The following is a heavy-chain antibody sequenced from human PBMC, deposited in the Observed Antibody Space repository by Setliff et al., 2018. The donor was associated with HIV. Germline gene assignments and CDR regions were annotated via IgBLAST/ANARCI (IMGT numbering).Heavy chain of an antibody. CDR1: GFIFGDYA. V-gene: IGHV3-49*04. CDR3: TRDRRGSSSWSGYNGGFDY. CDR2: IRSKAYGGTP. Sequence: GGSLRLSCTTSGFIFGDYAMTWVRQAPGKGLECVGFIRSKAYGGTPEYAASVKDRFTISRDGSKSIAYLQMDSLKTEDTAVYFCTRDRRGSSSWSGYNGGFDYWGQGTLVTVSS. D-gene: IGHD3-3*01. J-gene: IGHJ4*02.